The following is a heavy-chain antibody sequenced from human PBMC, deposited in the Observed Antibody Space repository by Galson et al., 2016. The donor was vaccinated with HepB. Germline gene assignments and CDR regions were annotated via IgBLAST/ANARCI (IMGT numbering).Heavy chain of an antibody. J-gene: IGHJ4*02. Sequence: SVKVSCKASGYTFTDYYLHWVRQAPGQGLEWMGKIIPMFGTANYAQKFQGRVTITADESTSTGYMELSSLTSEDTAMYYCAREGIVTNHSPLDYWGQGTLVTVS. CDR2: IIPMFGTA. CDR1: GYTFTDYY. V-gene: IGHV1-69*13. D-gene: IGHD5-12*01. CDR3: AREGIVTNHSPLDY.